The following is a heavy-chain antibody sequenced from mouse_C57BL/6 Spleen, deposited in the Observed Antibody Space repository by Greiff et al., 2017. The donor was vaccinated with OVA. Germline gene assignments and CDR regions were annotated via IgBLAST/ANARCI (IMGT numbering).Heavy chain of an antibody. J-gene: IGHJ3*01. Sequence: EVQGVESGGGLVQSGRSLRLSCATSGFTFSDFYMEWVRQAPGKGLEWIAASRNKANDYTTEYSASVKGRFIVSRDTSQSILYLQMNALRAEDTAIYYCARDAGGDYDWFAYWGQGTLVTVSA. V-gene: IGHV7-1*01. D-gene: IGHD2-4*01. CDR1: GFTFSDFY. CDR3: ARDAGGDYDWFAY. CDR2: SRNKANDYTT.